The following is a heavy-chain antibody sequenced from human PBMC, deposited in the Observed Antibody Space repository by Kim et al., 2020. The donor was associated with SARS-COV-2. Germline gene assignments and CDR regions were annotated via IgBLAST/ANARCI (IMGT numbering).Heavy chain of an antibody. CDR3: ANLRLGSCD. CDR1: GFTFSSYA. J-gene: IGHJ4*02. V-gene: IGHV3-23*01. Sequence: GGSLRLSCAASGFTFSSYAMSWVRQAPGKGLERVSTSGTSGGTYYADSVRGRFTISRDNSKNTLYLQMNSLRAEDTAIYYCANLRLGSCDWNPGTLVTVSS. D-gene: IGHD3-16*01. CDR2: SGTSGGT.